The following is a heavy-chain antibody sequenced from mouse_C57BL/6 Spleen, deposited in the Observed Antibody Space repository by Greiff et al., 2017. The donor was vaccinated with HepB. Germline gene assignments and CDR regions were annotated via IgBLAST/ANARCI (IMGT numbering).Heavy chain of an antibody. Sequence: SASGIDFSRYWMSWVRRAPGKGLEWIGEINPDSSTINYAPSLKDKFIISRDNAKNTLYLQMSKVRSEDTALYYCARPHYYGSSHWYFDVWGTGTTVTVSS. CDR2: INPDSSTI. D-gene: IGHD1-1*01. V-gene: IGHV4-1*01. CDR3: ARPHYYGSSHWYFDV. CDR1: GIDFSRYW. J-gene: IGHJ1*03.